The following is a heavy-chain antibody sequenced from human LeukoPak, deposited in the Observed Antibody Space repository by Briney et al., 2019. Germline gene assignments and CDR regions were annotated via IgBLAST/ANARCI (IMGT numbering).Heavy chain of an antibody. CDR1: GFTFSSCA. Sequence: GRTLRLSRAASGFTFSSCAMSGVRQAPGKGLEWGSAISGSGFTIYYAASVKGRFTVSRDNSKSTLYLQVNGLRAEDTAVYYCAKDSSDPTIGWHFDYWGQGTLVTVSS. V-gene: IGHV3-23*01. CDR3: AKDSSDPTIGWHFDY. J-gene: IGHJ4*02. D-gene: IGHD6-19*01. CDR2: ISGSGFTI.